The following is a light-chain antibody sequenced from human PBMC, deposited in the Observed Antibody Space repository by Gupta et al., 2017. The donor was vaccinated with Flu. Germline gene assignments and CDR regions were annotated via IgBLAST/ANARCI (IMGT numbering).Light chain of an antibody. V-gene: IGKV1-39*01. CDR1: QSISSY. J-gene: IGKJ5*01. CDR2: AAS. CDR3: QQSYSTPST. Sequence: DIHITQSPSSLSASVGDRVTLTCRASQSISSYLNWYQQKPGKAPKLLIYAASSLQSGVPARFSGRGSGTEFTLTISSLQPEDFATYHCQQSYSTPSTFGQGTRLEIK.